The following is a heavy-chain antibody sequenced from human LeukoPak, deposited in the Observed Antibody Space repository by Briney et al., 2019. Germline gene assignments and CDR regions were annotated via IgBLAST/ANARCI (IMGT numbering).Heavy chain of an antibody. Sequence: ASVKVSCKASGYPFATYDINWVRKATGQGLEWMGWMNPSSGYTGYSQKFQGRVTMTRNTSITTAYMELSSLRSEDTAVYYCARISDHNWYFDLWGRGTLVTVSS. D-gene: IGHD1-14*01. CDR2: MNPSSGYT. J-gene: IGHJ2*01. CDR1: GYPFATYD. V-gene: IGHV1-8*01. CDR3: ARISDHNWYFDL.